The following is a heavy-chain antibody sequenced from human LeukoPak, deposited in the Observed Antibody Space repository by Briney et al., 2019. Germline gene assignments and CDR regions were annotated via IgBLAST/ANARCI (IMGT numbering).Heavy chain of an antibody. Sequence: GGSLRLSCAASGFTFSSYAMSWVRQAPGKGLERVSAISGSGGSTYYADSVKGRFTISRDNSKNTLYLQMNSLRAEDTAVYYCAKEGFWSGYPYNWFDPWGQGTLVTVSS. CDR3: AKEGFWSGYPYNWFDP. CDR2: ISGSGGST. D-gene: IGHD3-3*01. CDR1: GFTFSSYA. V-gene: IGHV3-23*01. J-gene: IGHJ5*02.